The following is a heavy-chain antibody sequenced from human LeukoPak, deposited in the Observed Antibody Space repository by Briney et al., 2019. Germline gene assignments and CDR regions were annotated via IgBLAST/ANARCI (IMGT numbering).Heavy chain of an antibody. CDR1: GGSFSGYY. J-gene: IGHJ4*02. V-gene: IGHV4-34*01. CDR2: INHSGST. Sequence: KSPETLSLTCAVYGGSFSGYYWSWIRQPPGKGLEWIGEINHSGSTNYNPSLKSRVTISVDTSKNQFSLKLSSVTAADTAVYYCARGGERAFDYWGQGTLVTVSS. D-gene: IGHD1-1*01. CDR3: ARGGERAFDY.